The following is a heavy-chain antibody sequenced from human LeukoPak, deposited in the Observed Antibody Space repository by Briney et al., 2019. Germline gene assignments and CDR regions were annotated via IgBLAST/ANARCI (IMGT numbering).Heavy chain of an antibody. J-gene: IGHJ4*02. CDR1: GGSFSGYY. Sequence: SETLSLTCAVYGGSFSGYYWSWIRQPPGKGLEWIGEINHSGSTNYNPSLKSRVTISVDTSKNQFSLKLSSVTAADTAVYYCARENGYSSGWYIRSGTASDYWGQGTLVTVSS. D-gene: IGHD6-19*01. V-gene: IGHV4-34*01. CDR2: INHSGST. CDR3: ARENGYSSGWYIRSGTASDY.